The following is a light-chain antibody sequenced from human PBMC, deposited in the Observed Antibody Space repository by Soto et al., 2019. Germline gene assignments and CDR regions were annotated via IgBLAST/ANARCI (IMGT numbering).Light chain of an antibody. CDR1: QSVSGD. CDR3: QQRNTWPWT. J-gene: IGKJ1*01. Sequence: EIVLTQSPATLSLSPGQRATLSCRASQSVSGDLAWFQQKPGQAPRLLIYDPYNGATGLPARFSGSGSGTDFTLTISSLEPEDFAVYYCQQRNTWPWTFGQGTKVEIK. CDR2: DPY. V-gene: IGKV3-11*01.